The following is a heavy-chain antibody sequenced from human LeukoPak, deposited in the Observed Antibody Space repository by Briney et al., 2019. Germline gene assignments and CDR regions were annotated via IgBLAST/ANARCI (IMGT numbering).Heavy chain of an antibody. V-gene: IGHV3-73*01. D-gene: IGHD5-18*01. CDR1: GFTFSGSA. CDR2: IRSKANSYAT. J-gene: IGHJ3*02. Sequence: GGSLRLSCAASGFTFSGSAMHWVRQASGKGLEWVGRIRSKANSYATAYAASVKGRFTISRDDSKNTPYLQMNSLKTEDTAVYYCTGMWIQLWLSSEAFDIWGQGTMVTVSS. CDR3: TGMWIQLWLSSEAFDI.